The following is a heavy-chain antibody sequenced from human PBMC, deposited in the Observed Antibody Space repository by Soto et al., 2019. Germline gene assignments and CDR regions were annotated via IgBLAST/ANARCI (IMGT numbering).Heavy chain of an antibody. J-gene: IGHJ4*02. D-gene: IGHD5-12*01. V-gene: IGHV4-31*03. CDR1: GGSISSGGYY. CDR2: IYYSGST. Sequence: SETLSLTCTVSGGSISSGGYYWSWIRQHPGKGLEWIGYIYYSGSTYYNPSLKSRVTISVDTSKNQFSLKLSSVTAADTAVYYCARFDWSGYDFDDWGQGTLVTVSS. CDR3: ARFDWSGYDFDD.